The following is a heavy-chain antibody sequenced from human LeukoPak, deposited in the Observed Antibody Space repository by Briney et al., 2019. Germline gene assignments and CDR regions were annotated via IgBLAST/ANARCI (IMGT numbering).Heavy chain of an antibody. J-gene: IGHJ6*02. Sequence: GGSLRLSCTASGFTFGDYALSWVRQAPGKGLEWVGFIRSKAYGATTEYATSVKGRFTISRDDSKSIAYLQMNRLKTEDTAVYYCTRDGNSCCSYGMDVWGQGTTVTVSS. CDR2: IRSKAYGATT. CDR3: TRDGNSCCSYGMDV. CDR1: GFTFGDYA. D-gene: IGHD1/OR15-1a*01. V-gene: IGHV3-49*04.